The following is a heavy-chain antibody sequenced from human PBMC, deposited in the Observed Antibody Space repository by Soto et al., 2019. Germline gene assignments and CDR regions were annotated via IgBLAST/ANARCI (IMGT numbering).Heavy chain of an antibody. CDR3: ASLPVDTAMVSYYYYGMDV. CDR2: IYYSGST. D-gene: IGHD5-18*01. J-gene: IGHJ6*02. V-gene: IGHV4-39*01. CDR1: GGSISSSSYY. Sequence: KPSETLSLTCTVSGGSISSSSYYWGWIRQPPGKGLEWIGSIYYSGSTYYNPSLKSRVTISVDTSKNQFSLKLSSVTAADTAVYYCASLPVDTAMVSYYYYGMDVWGQGTTVTVPS.